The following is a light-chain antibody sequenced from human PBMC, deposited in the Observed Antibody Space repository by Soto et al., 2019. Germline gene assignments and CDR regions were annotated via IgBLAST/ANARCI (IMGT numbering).Light chain of an antibody. V-gene: IGLV2-8*01. CDR2: EVS. CDR3: SSFAGSNSLV. CDR1: SSDVGGYNF. Sequence: SVLPQPPSASGPPGQSVTISCTGTSSDVGGYNFVSWYQQYPGKAPKLMIYEVSQRPSGVPDRFSGSKSGNTASLTVSGLQADDEADYYCSSFAGSNSLVFGGGTKVTVL. J-gene: IGLJ3*02.